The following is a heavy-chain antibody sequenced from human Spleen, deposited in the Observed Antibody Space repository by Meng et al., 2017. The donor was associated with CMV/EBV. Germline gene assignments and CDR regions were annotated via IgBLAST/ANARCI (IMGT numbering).Heavy chain of an antibody. Sequence: VQDVQSGGEVKKPVASVKVSCKASGYTFTGYYMHLVRQAPGQGLEWMGRINPNSGGTNYAQKFQGRVTMTRDTSISTAYMELSRLRSDDTAVYYCAHQAVAGTRGWFDPWGQGTLVTVSS. CDR3: AHQAVAGTRGWFDP. CDR1: GYTFTGYY. D-gene: IGHD6-19*01. V-gene: IGHV1-2*06. CDR2: INPNSGGT. J-gene: IGHJ5*02.